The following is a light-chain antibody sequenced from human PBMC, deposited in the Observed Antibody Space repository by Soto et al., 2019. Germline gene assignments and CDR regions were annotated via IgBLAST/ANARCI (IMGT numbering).Light chain of an antibody. V-gene: IGKV1-39*01. CDR1: QTISTY. Sequence: IQITQSPSSLSACVGDRVTITCRASQTISTYVTWYQQKPGKAPKALISDASTLQGGVPSRFSGSGSGTDFTLIISSLQPEDIATYYWQHSFSSPLSFGEGTQVEIK. CDR2: DAS. CDR3: QHSFSSPLS. J-gene: IGKJ4*01.